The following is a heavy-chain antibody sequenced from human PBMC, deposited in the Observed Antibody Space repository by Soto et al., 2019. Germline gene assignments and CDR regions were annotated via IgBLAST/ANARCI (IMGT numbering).Heavy chain of an antibody. CDR3: ARKSSIRYSSSWRVWFDP. Sequence: QVQLQESGPGLVKPSQTLSLTCTVSGGSISSGGYYWSWIRQHPGKGLEWIGYIYYSGSTYYNPSLQSRVTISVDTSKNQFSLKLSSVTAADTAVYYCARKSSIRYSSSWRVWFDPWGQGTLVTVSS. J-gene: IGHJ5*02. D-gene: IGHD6-13*01. CDR2: IYYSGST. V-gene: IGHV4-31*03. CDR1: GGSISSGGYY.